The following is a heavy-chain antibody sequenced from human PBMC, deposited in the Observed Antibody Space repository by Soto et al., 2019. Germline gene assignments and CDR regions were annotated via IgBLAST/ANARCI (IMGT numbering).Heavy chain of an antibody. Sequence: QVQLQQWGAGLLKPSETLSLTCAVYGGSFSGYYWSWIRQPPGKGLEWIGEINHSGSTNYNPSLKRRVPISVDTSTNQFSLKLSSVTAADTAVYYCARAGPYVVVSLFSRGAYYFDYWGQGTLVTVSS. CDR2: INHSGST. J-gene: IGHJ4*02. D-gene: IGHD3-16*01. CDR1: GGSFSGYY. V-gene: IGHV4-34*01. CDR3: ARAGPYVVVSLFSRGAYYFDY.